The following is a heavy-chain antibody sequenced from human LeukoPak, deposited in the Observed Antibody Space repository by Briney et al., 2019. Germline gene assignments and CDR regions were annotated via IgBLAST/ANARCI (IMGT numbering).Heavy chain of an antibody. CDR2: VFHTGSS. V-gene: IGHV4-38-2*01. CDR3: ARGISTTGHDY. J-gene: IGHJ4*02. D-gene: IGHD4-11*01. Sequence: PSETLSLTCAVSGYSISSGYYWGWIRQPPGKGPEWIGSVFHTGSSYYIPSLKSRVTISVDTSKNQFSLEVSSVTAADTAIYHCARGISTTGHDYWGPGTLVTVSS. CDR1: GYSISSGYY.